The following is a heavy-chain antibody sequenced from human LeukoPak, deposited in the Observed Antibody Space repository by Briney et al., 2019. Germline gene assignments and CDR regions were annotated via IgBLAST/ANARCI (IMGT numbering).Heavy chain of an antibody. D-gene: IGHD6-19*01. Sequence: PSETLSLTCTVSGGSISSGDYYWSWIRQPPGKGLEWIGYIYYSGSTYYNPSLKSRVTISVDTSKNQFSLKLSSVTAADTAVYYCARDVAVAGTYYYGMDVWGKGTTVTVSS. CDR3: ARDVAVAGTYYYGMDV. CDR2: IYYSGST. CDR1: GGSISSGDYY. V-gene: IGHV4-30-4*01. J-gene: IGHJ6*04.